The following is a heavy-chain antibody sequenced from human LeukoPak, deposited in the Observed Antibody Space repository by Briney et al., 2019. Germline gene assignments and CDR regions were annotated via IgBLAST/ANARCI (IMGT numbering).Heavy chain of an antibody. CDR1: GGSISSYY. V-gene: IGHV4-4*07. CDR2: IYTSGST. CDR3: ASVYSSSWYSFDY. D-gene: IGHD6-13*01. J-gene: IGHJ4*02. Sequence: SETLSLTCTVSGGSISSYYWSWIRQPAGKGLKWIGRIYTSGSTNYNPSLKSRVTISVDKSKNQFSLKLSSVTAADTAVYYCASVYSSSWYSFDYWGQGTLVTVSS.